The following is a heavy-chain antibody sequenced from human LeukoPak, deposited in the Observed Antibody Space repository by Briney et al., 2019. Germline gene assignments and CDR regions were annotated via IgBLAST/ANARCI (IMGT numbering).Heavy chain of an antibody. CDR2: ISSSGSPT. V-gene: IGHV3-48*03. J-gene: IGHJ6*03. Sequence: PGGSLRLSCAASGSTFSSYEMNWVRQAPGKGLEWVSYISSSGSPTYYADSVKGRFTISRDNAKNSLYLQMNSLRAEDTAVYYCASRDCSGGTCYDYYYMDVWGKGTTVTVSS. CDR1: GSTFSSYE. CDR3: ASRDCSGGTCYDYYYMDV. D-gene: IGHD2-15*01.